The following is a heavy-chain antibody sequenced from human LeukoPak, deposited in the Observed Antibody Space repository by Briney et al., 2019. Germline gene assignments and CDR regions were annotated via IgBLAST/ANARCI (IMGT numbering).Heavy chain of an antibody. D-gene: IGHD6-13*01. CDR1: GYTFTSYG. CDR2: ISAYNGNT. CDR3: ARAIAAAALYYYYYYGMDV. Sequence: ASVKVSCKASGYTFTSYGISWVRQAPGQGLEWMGWISAYNGNTNYAQKLQGRVTMTTDTSTSTAYMELRSLRSEDTAVYYCARAIAAAALYYYYYYGMDVWGQGTTVTVSS. V-gene: IGHV1-18*01. J-gene: IGHJ6*02.